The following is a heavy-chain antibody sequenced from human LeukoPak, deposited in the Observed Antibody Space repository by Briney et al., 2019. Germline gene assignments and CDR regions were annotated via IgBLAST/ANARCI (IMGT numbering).Heavy chain of an antibody. CDR1: GASINSRDYY. D-gene: IGHD3-16*01. J-gene: IGHJ3*02. V-gene: IGHV4-39*02. CDR2: IYSDGTT. Sequence: SETLSLTCTVSGASINSRDYYWGWIRQPPGQGLEWIGSIYSDGTTYYNPSLKSRVSISADTSKNHFSLWLSSVTAADTAVYYCARLVFGASDAFDIWGQGTMVTVPS. CDR3: ARLVFGASDAFDI.